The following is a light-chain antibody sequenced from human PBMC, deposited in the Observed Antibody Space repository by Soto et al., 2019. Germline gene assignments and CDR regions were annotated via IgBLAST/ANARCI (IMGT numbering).Light chain of an antibody. J-gene: IGKJ5*01. CDR3: QQRSNWPIT. CDR1: QSVSNNY. Sequence: EIVLTQSPGTLSLSPGERATLSCRASQSVSNNYLAWYQQKPGQAPRLLIYGASNRATGIPARFSGSGSGTDFTLTISSLEPEDFVVYYCQQRSNWPITFGQGTRLEI. V-gene: IGKV3-11*01. CDR2: GAS.